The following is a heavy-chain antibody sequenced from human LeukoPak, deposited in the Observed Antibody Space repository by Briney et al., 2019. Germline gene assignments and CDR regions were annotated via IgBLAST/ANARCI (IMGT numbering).Heavy chain of an antibody. D-gene: IGHD3-22*01. Sequence: SETLSLTCTVSGGSISSSAYHWGWIRQPPGKGLEWIGTINYGGNTYYNLSLKSRVIIFLDTSKNQFSLKLSSVTAADTAVYYCARRDSYSSGYYYFDYWGQGTLVTVSS. CDR3: ARRDSYSSGYYYFDY. V-gene: IGHV4-39*01. J-gene: IGHJ4*02. CDR1: GGSISSSAYH. CDR2: INYGGNT.